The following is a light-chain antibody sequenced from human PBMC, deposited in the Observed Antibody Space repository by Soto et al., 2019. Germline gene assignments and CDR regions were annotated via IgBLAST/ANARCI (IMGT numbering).Light chain of an antibody. CDR3: SSYSGTNYHYV. V-gene: IGLV2-8*01. CDR1: SSDVGGYNY. J-gene: IGLJ1*01. Sequence: QSALTQPPSASGSFGQSVTISCTGTSSDVGGYNYVSWYQQRPGKAPKLMIYEVSERPSGVPDRFSGSKSGNTASLTVSGLQADDEADYYCSSYSGTNYHYVFGTGTKVTVL. CDR2: EVS.